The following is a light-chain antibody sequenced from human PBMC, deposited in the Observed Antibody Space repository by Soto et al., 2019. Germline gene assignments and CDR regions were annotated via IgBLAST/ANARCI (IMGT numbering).Light chain of an antibody. V-gene: IGLV2-23*01. Sequence: QSALTQPASVSGSPGQSITISCTGTSSDVGSYNLVSWYQQHPGKAPKLMIYEGSKRPSGVSNRFSGSKSGNTASLTISGLQAEDEADYYCCSYAGSSTTVVFGVGTKLNAL. CDR1: SSDVGSYNL. CDR2: EGS. J-gene: IGLJ2*01. CDR3: CSYAGSSTTVV.